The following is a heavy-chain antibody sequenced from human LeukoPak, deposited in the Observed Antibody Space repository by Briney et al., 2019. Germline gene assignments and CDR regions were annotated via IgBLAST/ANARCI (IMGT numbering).Heavy chain of an antibody. CDR3: ATEAYYDSSGSALYYYYGMDV. CDR2: TSTSGGST. V-gene: IGHV3-23*01. D-gene: IGHD3-22*01. CDR1: GFTFSNNA. J-gene: IGHJ6*02. Sequence: PGGSLRLSCAASGFTFSNNAMSWVRQAPGKGLEWVSATSTSGGSTHYADSVKGRFTISRDNSKNTLYLQMNSLRAEDTAVYYCATEAYYDSSGSALYYYYGMDVWGQGTTVTVSS.